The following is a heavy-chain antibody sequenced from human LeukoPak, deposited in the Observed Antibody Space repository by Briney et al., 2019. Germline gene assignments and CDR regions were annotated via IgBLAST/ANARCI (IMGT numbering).Heavy chain of an antibody. J-gene: IGHJ4*02. CDR2: INQGGSRL. Sequence: GGSLRLSCASSGFTFWRYLMRLGRQGPGKGVGWVASINQGGSRLHYLDSVTGRFIISRDDAQNSLFLQMTRLRVDDTAVYYCARLKDDVTKLDYWGQGTLVSVSS. CDR3: ARLKDDVTKLDY. V-gene: IGHV3-7*01. CDR1: GFTFWRYL. D-gene: IGHD2-8*01.